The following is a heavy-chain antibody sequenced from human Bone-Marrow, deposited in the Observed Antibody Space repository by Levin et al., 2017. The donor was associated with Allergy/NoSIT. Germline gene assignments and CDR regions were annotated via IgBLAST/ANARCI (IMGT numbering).Heavy chain of an antibody. CDR3: ASSYCSGGTCYKKLDY. V-gene: IGHV3-11*01. CDR2: ISSSGSTI. Sequence: KPGGSLRLSCAASGFTFSDYYMSWIRQAPGKGLEWVSYISSSGSTISYADSVKGRFTISRDNAKNSLYLQINSLRAEDTAVYYCASSYCSGGTCYKKLDYWGQGTLVTVSS. D-gene: IGHD2-15*01. J-gene: IGHJ4*02. CDR1: GFTFSDYY.